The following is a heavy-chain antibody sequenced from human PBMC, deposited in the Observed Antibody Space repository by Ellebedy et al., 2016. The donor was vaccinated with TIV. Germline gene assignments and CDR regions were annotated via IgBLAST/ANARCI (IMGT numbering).Heavy chain of an antibody. Sequence: SVKVSCXASGGTFSSYAISWVRQAPGQGLEWMGGIIPIFGTANYAQKFQGRVTITADESTSTAYMELSSLRSEDTAVYYCARSPVVVVAASYYYYGMDVWGQGTTVTVSS. CDR2: IIPIFGTA. D-gene: IGHD2-15*01. CDR1: GGTFSSYA. V-gene: IGHV1-69*13. J-gene: IGHJ6*02. CDR3: ARSPVVVVAASYYYYGMDV.